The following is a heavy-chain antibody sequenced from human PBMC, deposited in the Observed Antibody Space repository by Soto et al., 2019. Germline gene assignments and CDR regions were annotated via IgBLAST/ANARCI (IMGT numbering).Heavy chain of an antibody. V-gene: IGHV1-2*02. J-gene: IGHJ3*02. CDR2: VNPNTGGT. Sequence: ASVKVSCKASGYTFTAYYIHWVRQAPGQGLEWMGWVNPNTGGTKYAQKFQGTVTMTRDTSISTAYMELNRLRSDDTAVYYCAGDFTIWGQGTMVTVSS. CDR1: GYTFTAYY. CDR3: AGDFTI.